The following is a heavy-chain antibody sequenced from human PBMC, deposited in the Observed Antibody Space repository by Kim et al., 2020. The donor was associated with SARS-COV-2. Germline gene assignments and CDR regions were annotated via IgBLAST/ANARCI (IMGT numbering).Heavy chain of an antibody. J-gene: IGHJ3*02. Sequence: SETLSLTCTVSGGSISSSSYYWGWIRQPPGKGLEWIGSIYYSGSTYYNPSLKSRVTISVDTSKNQFSLKLSSVTAADTAVYYCARRPRGVWENDAFDIWGQGTMVTVSS. D-gene: IGHD1-26*01. V-gene: IGHV4-39*01. CDR3: ARRPRGVWENDAFDI. CDR2: IYYSGST. CDR1: GGSISSSSYY.